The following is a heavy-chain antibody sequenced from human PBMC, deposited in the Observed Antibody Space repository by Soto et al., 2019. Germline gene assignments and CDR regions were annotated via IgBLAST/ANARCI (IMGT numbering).Heavy chain of an antibody. CDR3: AREVSKYSGYDFDY. CDR2: ISSSSSYI. V-gene: IGHV3-21*01. J-gene: IGHJ4*02. CDR1: GFTISSYS. D-gene: IGHD5-12*01. Sequence: EMQLVESGGGLVKHGGSLRLSCAASGFTISSYSMNWVRQAPGKGLEWVSSISSSSSYIYYADSVKGRFTISRDNAKNSLYLQMNSLRAEDTAVYYCAREVSKYSGYDFDYWGQGTLVTVSS.